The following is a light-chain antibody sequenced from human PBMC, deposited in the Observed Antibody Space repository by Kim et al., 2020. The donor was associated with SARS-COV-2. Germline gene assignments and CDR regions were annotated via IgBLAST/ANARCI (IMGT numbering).Light chain of an antibody. CDR1: SSNIGSNY. CDR2: RNN. V-gene: IGLV1-47*03. CDR3: AAWDDSLSGVV. J-gene: IGLJ2*01. Sequence: GQGVTISCSGSSSNIGSNYVYWYQQLPGTAPKLLIYRNNQRPSGVPDRFSGSKSGTSASLAISGLWSEDEADYYCAAWDDSLSGVVFGGGTQLTVL.